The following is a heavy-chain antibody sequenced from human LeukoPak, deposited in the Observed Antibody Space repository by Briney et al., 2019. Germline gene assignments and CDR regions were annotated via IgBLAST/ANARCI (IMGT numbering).Heavy chain of an antibody. J-gene: IGHJ6*04. CDR2: IYYSGST. D-gene: IGHD2-2*01. V-gene: IGHV4-59*08. CDR3: ASPSPTYCSSTSCYVGALDV. Sequence: SETLSLTCTVSGGSISSYYWSWIRQHPGKGLEWIGYIYYSGSTNYNPSLKSRVTISVDTSKNQFSLKLSSVTAADTAVYYCASPSPTYCSSTSCYVGALDVWGKGTTVTVSS. CDR1: GGSISSYY.